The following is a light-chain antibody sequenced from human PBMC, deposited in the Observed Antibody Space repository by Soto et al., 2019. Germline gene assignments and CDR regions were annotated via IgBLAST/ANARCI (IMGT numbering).Light chain of an antibody. CDR2: ATS. Sequence: DIQLTQSPSFLSASVGDRVTITRRASQDISNYLAWYQQKPGKAPKFLLYATSTFQSGVPSRFSGSGSGTQFTLTISSLQPEDFATYYCQQVNSYPLTFGGGTKVEIK. CDR3: QQVNSYPLT. J-gene: IGKJ4*01. V-gene: IGKV1-9*01. CDR1: QDISNY.